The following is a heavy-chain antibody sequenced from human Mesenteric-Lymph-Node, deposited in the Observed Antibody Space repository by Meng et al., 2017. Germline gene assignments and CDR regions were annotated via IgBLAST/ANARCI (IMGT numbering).Heavy chain of an antibody. CDR3: TRVRGYYVLGSDPPLSEC. J-gene: IGHJ4*02. Sequence: SETLSLTCSVSGYSISSGHYWGWIRQTPGKGLEWIASIDNRGNTYCNPSLKSRVAISVDTSNNQFSLILSSVTVADTAVYYCTRVRGYYVLGSDPPLSECWGQGTLVTVSS. CDR1: GYSISSGHY. CDR2: IDNRGNT. V-gene: IGHV4-38-2*02. D-gene: IGHD3-10*01.